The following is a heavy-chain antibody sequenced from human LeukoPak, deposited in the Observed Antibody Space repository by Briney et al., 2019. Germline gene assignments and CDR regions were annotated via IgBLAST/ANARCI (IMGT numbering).Heavy chain of an antibody. D-gene: IGHD2-2*01. Sequence: GGSLRLSCAVSGFTFNDYAMNWVRQAPGKGLEWVASIESNGNEKYSADSLKRRFTISRDNSKNTLYLQMNTVRPEDTALFYCARGVTSWPQGPYHFDYWGQGILITVSS. CDR2: IESNGNEK. V-gene: IGHV3-30*02. CDR3: ARGVTSWPQGPYHFDY. J-gene: IGHJ4*02. CDR1: GFTFNDYA.